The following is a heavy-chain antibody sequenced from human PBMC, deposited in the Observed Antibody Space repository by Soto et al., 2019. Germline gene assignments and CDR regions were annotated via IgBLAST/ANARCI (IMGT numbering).Heavy chain of an antibody. CDR2: IYYSGST. CDR1: GGSISSYY. V-gene: IGHV4-59*01. Sequence: PETLSLTCTVSGGSISSYYWSWIRQPPGKGLEWIGYIYYSGSTNYNPSLKSRVTISVDTSKNQFSLKLSSVTAADTAVYYCARRAPGRGGYDYYYYYGMDVWGQGTTVTV. D-gene: IGHD5-12*01. CDR3: ARRAPGRGGYDYYYYYGMDV. J-gene: IGHJ6*02.